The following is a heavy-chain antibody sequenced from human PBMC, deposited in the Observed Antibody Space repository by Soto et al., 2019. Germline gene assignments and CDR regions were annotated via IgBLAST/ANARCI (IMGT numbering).Heavy chain of an antibody. Sequence: QVQLVQSGAEVKKPGSSVKVACKSSGGTFSSYAISWVRQAPGQGLEWMGGIIPIFGTANYAQKLQGRVTITADESTSTAYMELSSMRSEDTAVYYCARGGTVVTPADYWGQGTLVTVSS. CDR1: GGTFSSYA. D-gene: IGHD4-17*01. V-gene: IGHV1-69*01. CDR2: IIPIFGTA. J-gene: IGHJ4*02. CDR3: ARGGTVVTPADY.